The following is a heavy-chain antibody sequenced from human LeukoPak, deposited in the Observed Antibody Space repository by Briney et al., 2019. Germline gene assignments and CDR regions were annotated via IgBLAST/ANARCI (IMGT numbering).Heavy chain of an antibody. CDR2: IYDSGST. J-gene: IGHJ4*02. CDR3: ARGVSGWHQFDY. D-gene: IGHD6-19*01. V-gene: IGHV4-59*01. CDR1: GGSITRNH. Sequence: SETLSLTCTVSGGSITRNHWSWIQQPPGKGLEWIGYIYDSGSTNYNPSLKSRVTISVDTSKNQFSLNLSSVTAADTAVYYCARGVSGWHQFDYWGRGTLVTVSS.